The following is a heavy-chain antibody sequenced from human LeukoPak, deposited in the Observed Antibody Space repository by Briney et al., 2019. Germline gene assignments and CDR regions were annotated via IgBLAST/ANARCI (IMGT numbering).Heavy chain of an antibody. V-gene: IGHV4-31*03. CDR1: GGFISGSGHY. CDR2: IHPGGSI. Sequence: SETLCLTCTVSGGFISGSGHYWTCTRQHPGEGLEWLGFIHPGGSIYYNPSLSGRLIISADTSKNQMSLKLSSVTAADTAVCYCATGGDTAKGGDSWGQGTLVTVSS. CDR3: ATGGDTAKGGDS. D-gene: IGHD5-18*01. J-gene: IGHJ4*02.